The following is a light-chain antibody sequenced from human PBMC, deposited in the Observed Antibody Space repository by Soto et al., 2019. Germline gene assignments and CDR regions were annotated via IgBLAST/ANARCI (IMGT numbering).Light chain of an antibody. CDR1: SSDIGVSNY. Sequence: QSALTQPASVSGSPGQSITVSCTGTSSDIGVSNYVSWYQQHPGKAPKLIIYDVNSRPSGVSHRFSGSKSGNTASLTISWLQAEDEGDYYCSSSTSSTVLFGGGTKVTVL. CDR3: SSSTSSTVL. CDR2: DVN. J-gene: IGLJ2*01. V-gene: IGLV2-14*03.